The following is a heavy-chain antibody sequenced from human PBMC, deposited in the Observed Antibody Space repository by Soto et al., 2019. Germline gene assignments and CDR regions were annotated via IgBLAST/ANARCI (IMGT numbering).Heavy chain of an antibody. V-gene: IGHV4-34*01. J-gene: IGHJ4*02. Sequence: QVQLQQWGAGLLKPSETLSLTCAVYGGSFSGYYWSWIRQPPGKGLEWIGEINHSGSTNYNPSLKSRVTIAVDTSKNQCSLKLSSVTAADTAVYYCARGGHIVGATVWGQGTLVTVS. CDR2: INHSGST. D-gene: IGHD1-26*01. CDR3: ARGGHIVGATV. CDR1: GGSFSGYY.